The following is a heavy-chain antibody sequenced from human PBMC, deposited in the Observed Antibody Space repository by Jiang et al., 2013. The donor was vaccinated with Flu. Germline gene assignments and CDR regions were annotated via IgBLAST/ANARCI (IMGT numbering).Heavy chain of an antibody. J-gene: IGHJ3*02. Sequence: GAEVKKPGESLKMSCQGSGYSFSTYWIGWVRQMPGKGLEWMAIIYPRDSETRYNPSFQGQVTISADKSISTAYLQWNSLKASDTAMYYCASPYYYDSSGYLTGAFDIWGQGTMVTVSS. D-gene: IGHD3-22*01. CDR2: IYPRDSET. CDR1: GYSFSTYW. CDR3: ASPYYYDSSGYLTGAFDI. V-gene: IGHV5-51*03.